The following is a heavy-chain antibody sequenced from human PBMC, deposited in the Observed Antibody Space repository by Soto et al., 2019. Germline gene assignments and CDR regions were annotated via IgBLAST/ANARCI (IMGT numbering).Heavy chain of an antibody. J-gene: IGHJ6*02. CDR1: GGSFSGYY. CDR3: ARVTGRYYYGMDV. Sequence: QVQLQQWGAGLLKPSVTLSLTCAVYGGSFSGYYWSWIRQPPGKGLEWIGEINHSGSTNYNPSLKSRVTISVDTSKNQFSLKLSSVTAADTAVYYCARVTGRYYYGMDVWGQGTTVTVSS. V-gene: IGHV4-34*01. CDR2: INHSGST.